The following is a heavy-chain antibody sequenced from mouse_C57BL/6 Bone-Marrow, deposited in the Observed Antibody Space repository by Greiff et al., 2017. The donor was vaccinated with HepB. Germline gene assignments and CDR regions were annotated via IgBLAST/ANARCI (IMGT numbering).Heavy chain of an antibody. CDR3: ARGPCFYYFDY. CDR1: GYAFSSYW. V-gene: IGHV1-80*01. Sequence: QVQLKESGAELVKPGASVKISCKASGYAFSSYWMNWVKQRPGKGLEWIGQIYPGDGDTNYNGKFKGKATLTADKSSSTAYMQLSSLTSEDSAVYFCARGPCFYYFDYWGQGTTLTVSS. J-gene: IGHJ2*01. CDR2: IYPGDGDT.